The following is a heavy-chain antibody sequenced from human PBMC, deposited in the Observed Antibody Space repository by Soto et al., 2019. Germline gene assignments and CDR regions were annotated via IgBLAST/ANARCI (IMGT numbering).Heavy chain of an antibody. D-gene: IGHD5-12*01. Sequence: SETLSLTCTVSCGSISSSSYYWGWIRQPPGKGLEWIGSIYYSGSTYYNPSLKSRVTISVDTSKNQFSLKLSSVTAADTAVYYCARQFHSGYLSPGFDYWGQGTLVTVSS. V-gene: IGHV4-39*01. J-gene: IGHJ4*02. CDR1: CGSISSSSYY. CDR2: IYYSGST. CDR3: ARQFHSGYLSPGFDY.